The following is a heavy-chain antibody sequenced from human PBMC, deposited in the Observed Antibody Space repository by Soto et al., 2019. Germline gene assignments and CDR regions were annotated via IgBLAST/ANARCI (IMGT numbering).Heavy chain of an antibody. CDR3: ARATLVLKVRSNTSPRSHPHYYYGMDV. D-gene: IGHD2-2*01. CDR2: TYYRSKWYN. CDR1: GDSVSSNSAA. J-gene: IGHJ6*02. Sequence: KQSQTLSLTCAISGDSVSSNSAAWNWIRQSPSRGLEWLGRTYYRSKWYNDYAVSVKSRITINPDTSKNQFSLQLNSVTPEDTAVYYCARATLVLKVRSNTSPRSHPHYYYGMDVWGQGTTVTVSS. V-gene: IGHV6-1*01.